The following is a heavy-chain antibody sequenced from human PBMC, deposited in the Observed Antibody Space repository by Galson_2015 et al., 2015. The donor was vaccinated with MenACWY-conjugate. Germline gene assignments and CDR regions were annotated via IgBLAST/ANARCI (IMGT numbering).Heavy chain of an antibody. CDR2: IAGSDGST. J-gene: IGHJ2*01. V-gene: IGHV3-23*01. Sequence: SLRLSCAASGFTFSGSSMAWVRQAPGKGLEWVTTIAGSDGSTHYGGSVRGRFTISRDDSKKALYLQMNNLKGEDTAIYYCARAMPVTCCVDLWGRGTLVTVSS. CDR3: ARAMPVTCCVDL. D-gene: IGHD2-2*01. CDR1: GFTFSGSS.